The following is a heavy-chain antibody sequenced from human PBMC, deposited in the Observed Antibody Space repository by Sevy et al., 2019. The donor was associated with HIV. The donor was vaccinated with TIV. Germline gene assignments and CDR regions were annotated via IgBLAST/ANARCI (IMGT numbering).Heavy chain of an antibody. J-gene: IGHJ4*02. Sequence: SETLSLKCSVSGYSISSGFYWGWIRQSPGEGPEWIEFMYHTGGAFYTPSLKRRVTISLDTSKNQFSLKLTSMTAADTAIYYCARIGGSHRYFDNWGQGTLVTVSS. V-gene: IGHV4-38-2*01. CDR2: MYHTGGA. D-gene: IGHD3-16*01. CDR3: ARIGGSHRYFDN. CDR1: GYSISSGFY.